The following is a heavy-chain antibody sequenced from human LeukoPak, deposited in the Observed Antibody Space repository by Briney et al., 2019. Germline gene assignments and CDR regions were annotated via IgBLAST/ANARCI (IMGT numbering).Heavy chain of an antibody. CDR2: INSDGSST. D-gene: IGHD3-3*01. V-gene: IGHV3-74*01. CDR1: GFTFSSNW. J-gene: IGHJ6*03. Sequence: PGGSLRLSCAASGFTFSSNWMHWVRQAPGKGLVWVSRINSDGSSTTYADSVKGRFTISRDNAKNTLYLQMNTLRAEDTAVYYCARGYYDAKVYYYYYMDVWGKGTTVTVSS. CDR3: ARGYYDAKVYYYYYMDV.